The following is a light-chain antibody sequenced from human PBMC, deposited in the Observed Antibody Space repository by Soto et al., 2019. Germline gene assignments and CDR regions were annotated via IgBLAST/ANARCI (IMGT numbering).Light chain of an antibody. CDR3: QQYGTSPRT. J-gene: IGKJ1*01. V-gene: IGKV3-15*01. Sequence: EVVMTQSPATLSVSPGERATLSCRASQSVSSNLAWYQQKPGHAPRLLIYGASTRATGIPARFSGSGSGTDFTLTISRLEPEDFAVYYCQQYGTSPRTFGQGTKVAIK. CDR1: QSVSSN. CDR2: GAS.